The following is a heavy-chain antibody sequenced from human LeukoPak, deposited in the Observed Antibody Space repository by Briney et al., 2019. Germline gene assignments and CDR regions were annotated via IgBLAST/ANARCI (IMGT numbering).Heavy chain of an antibody. D-gene: IGHD5-12*01. V-gene: IGHV4-28*01. Sequence: SDTLSLTCAVSGYSPSGSNWWGWIRQPPGKGRGGFGYIYDSGTTYYNPSLKSRITLSVDTSKNQDSLKLSSVTVVDTAVYYCARTADPSYDVDYWGQGTLVTVSS. CDR3: ARTADPSYDVDY. J-gene: IGHJ4*02. CDR1: GYSPSGSNW. CDR2: IYDSGTT.